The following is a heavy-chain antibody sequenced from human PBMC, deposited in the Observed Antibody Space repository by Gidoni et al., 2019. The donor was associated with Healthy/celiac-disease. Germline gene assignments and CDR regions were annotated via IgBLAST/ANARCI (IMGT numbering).Heavy chain of an antibody. CDR2: INAGNGNT. CDR1: GYTFTSYA. CDR3: ARDTTLGGCDY. J-gene: IGHJ4*02. V-gene: IGHV1-3*01. D-gene: IGHD6-19*01. Sequence: QVQLVQSGAEVKKPGASVKVSCKASGYTFTSYAMHWVRQAPGQRREWMGWINAGNGNTKYSQKFQGRVTITRDTSASTAYMELSSLRSEDTAVYYCARDTTLGGCDYWGQGTLVTVSS.